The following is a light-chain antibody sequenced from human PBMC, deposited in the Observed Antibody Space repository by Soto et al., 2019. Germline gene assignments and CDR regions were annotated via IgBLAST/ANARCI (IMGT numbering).Light chain of an antibody. CDR1: QSISSW. J-gene: IGKJ3*01. Sequence: DIQMTQSPSTLSASVGDRVTITCRASQSISSWLAWYQQKPGKAPKLLIYKASSLESGVPSRFSGSESGTEFTLTISSLQPDDFATYYCQQHNSSPFPFGPGTKVDIK. CDR2: KAS. CDR3: QQHNSSPFP. V-gene: IGKV1-5*03.